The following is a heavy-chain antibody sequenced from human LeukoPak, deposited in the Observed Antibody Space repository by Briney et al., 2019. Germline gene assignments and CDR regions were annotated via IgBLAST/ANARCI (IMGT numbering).Heavy chain of an antibody. V-gene: IGHV4-4*07. D-gene: IGHD3-22*01. CDR2: IYTSGST. Sequence: SETLSLTCTVSGGSISSYYWSWIRQPAGKGLEWIGRIYTSGSTNYNPSLKSRVTISVDTSKNQFSLKLSSVTAADTAVYYCARHGEYDSSGYYGSGVDYWGQGTLVTVSS. CDR1: GGSISSYY. J-gene: IGHJ4*02. CDR3: ARHGEYDSSGYYGSGVDY.